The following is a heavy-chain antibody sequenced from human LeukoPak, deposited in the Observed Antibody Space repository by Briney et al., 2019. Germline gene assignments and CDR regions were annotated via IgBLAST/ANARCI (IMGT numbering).Heavy chain of an antibody. CDR3: ARARHSSSWLPPPRYYFDY. CDR1: GFTFSSYW. D-gene: IGHD6-13*01. V-gene: IGHV3-74*01. CDR2: INSDGSST. Sequence: GGSLRLSCAASGFTFSSYWMHWVRQAPGKGLVWVSRINSDGSSTSYADSVKGRFTISRDNAKNTLYLQMNSLRAEDTAVYYCARARHSSSWLPPPRYYFDYWGQGTLVTVSS. J-gene: IGHJ4*02.